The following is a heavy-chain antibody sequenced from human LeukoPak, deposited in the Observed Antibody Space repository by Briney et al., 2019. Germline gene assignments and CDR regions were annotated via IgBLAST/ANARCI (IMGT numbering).Heavy chain of an antibody. CDR2: IYRGGDT. J-gene: IGHJ5*02. CDR1: GLTFRSNY. D-gene: IGHD1-14*01. CDR3: ARDSYTDHAGVRWFDP. Sequence: GGSLRLSCEASGLTFRSNYMSWVRQAPGKGLEWISGIYRGGDTYYSDSVKGRFTISRDTSKNTLYLKMNSMRAEDTAVYYCARDSYTDHAGVRWFDPWGQGTLVTVSS. V-gene: IGHV3-66*01.